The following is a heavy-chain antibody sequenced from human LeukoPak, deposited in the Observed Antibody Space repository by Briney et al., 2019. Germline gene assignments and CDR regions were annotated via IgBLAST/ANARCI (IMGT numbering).Heavy chain of an antibody. D-gene: IGHD3-3*02. CDR3: IAHFPYFYGFDV. CDR2: IKSEGEGATT. CDR1: GFTIGSAW. Sequence: GVSLRLSCVSSGFTIGSAWMSWVRQAPGKGLEWLGHIKSEGEGATTDYAAPAKGRFAISRDDSKNMIYLQMSSLKIDDTAIYYCIAHFPYFYGFDVWGKGTTVTVSS. V-gene: IGHV3-15*01. J-gene: IGHJ6*04.